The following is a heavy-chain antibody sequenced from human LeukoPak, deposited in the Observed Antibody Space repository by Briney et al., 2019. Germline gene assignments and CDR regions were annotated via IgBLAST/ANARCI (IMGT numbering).Heavy chain of an antibody. D-gene: IGHD3/OR15-3a*01. CDR1: GGSFSRYY. V-gene: IGHV4-34*01. Sequence: SETLSLTCAVYGGSFSRYYWSWISQPPGKWLEWIGEINHSGSTNYNPSLKSRVTISVDTSKNQFSLKLSSVTAADTAVYYCARQTGSGLFILPGGQGTLVTVSS. J-gene: IGHJ4*02. CDR2: INHSGST. CDR3: ARQTGSGLFILP.